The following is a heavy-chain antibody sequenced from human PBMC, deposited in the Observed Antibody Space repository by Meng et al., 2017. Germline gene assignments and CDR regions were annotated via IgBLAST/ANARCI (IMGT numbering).Heavy chain of an antibody. CDR1: GYSFTTYA. CDR3: ARTPLRYCSGGSCYYFDY. V-gene: IGHV1-3*01. Sequence: VPHGEWVKKPGDARKVSSTASGYSFTTYAMHSMRQTPGQRFECIEWINSGNGNTKYSQKFQGRDTITRDTSASTAYMELSSLRSEDTAVYYCARTPLRYCSGGSCYYFDYWGQGTLVTVSS. J-gene: IGHJ4*02. D-gene: IGHD2-15*01. CDR2: INSGNGNT.